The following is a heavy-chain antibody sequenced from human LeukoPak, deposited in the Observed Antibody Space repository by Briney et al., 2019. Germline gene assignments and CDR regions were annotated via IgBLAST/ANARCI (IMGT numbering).Heavy chain of an antibody. D-gene: IGHD3-3*01. J-gene: IGHJ4*02. CDR2: IIPIFGTA. CDR3: AREGSYYDFWSGPDY. Sequence: SVKVTCKASGGTFSSYAISWVRQAPGQGLEWMGRIIPIFGTANYAQKFQGRVTITTDESTSTAYMELSSLRSEDTAVYYCAREGSYYDFWSGPDYWGQGTLVTVSS. V-gene: IGHV1-69*05. CDR1: GGTFSSYA.